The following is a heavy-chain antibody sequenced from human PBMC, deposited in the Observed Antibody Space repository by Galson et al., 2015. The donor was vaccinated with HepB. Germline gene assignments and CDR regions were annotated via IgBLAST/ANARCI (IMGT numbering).Heavy chain of an antibody. CDR3: TTEFYYESSGYYLADF. Sequence: SLRLSCAGSGFTFSNAWMSWVRQAPGKGLEWVGHIKSKIDGGTTGYAAPVKGRFSISRDDSKNTLCLQMNSLKTEDTAVYSCTTEFYYESSGYYLADFWGQGTLVTVSS. V-gene: IGHV3-15*01. J-gene: IGHJ4*02. CDR1: GFTFSNAW. D-gene: IGHD3-22*01. CDR2: IKSKIDGGTT.